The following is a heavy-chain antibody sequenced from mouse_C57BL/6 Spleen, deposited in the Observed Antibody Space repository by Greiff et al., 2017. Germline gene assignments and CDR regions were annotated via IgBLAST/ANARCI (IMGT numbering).Heavy chain of an antibody. D-gene: IGHD1-1*01. CDR3: ANYYGSSSRAMDY. V-gene: IGHV1-55*01. J-gene: IGHJ4*01. CDR1: GYTFTSYW. Sequence: QVQLQQPGAELVKPGASVKMSCKASGYTFTSYWITWVKQRPGQGLEWIGDIYPGSGSTNYNEKFKSKATLTVDTSSSTAYMQLSSLTSEDSAVYYCANYYGSSSRAMDYWGQGTSVTVSS. CDR2: IYPGSGST.